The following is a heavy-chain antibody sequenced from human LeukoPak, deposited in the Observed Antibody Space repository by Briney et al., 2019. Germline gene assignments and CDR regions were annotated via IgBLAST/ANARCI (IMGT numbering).Heavy chain of an antibody. V-gene: IGHV3-48*03. CDR1: GFTFSSYE. CDR3: ARVGASSYGDWRLGYYYYGMDV. Sequence: GSLRLSCAASGFTFSSYEMNWVRQAPGKGLEWVSYISSSGSTIYYADSVKGRFTISRGNAKNSLYLQMNSLRAEDTAVYYCARVGASSYGDWRLGYYYYGMDVWGQGTTVTVSS. J-gene: IGHJ6*02. CDR2: ISSSGSTI. D-gene: IGHD4-17*01.